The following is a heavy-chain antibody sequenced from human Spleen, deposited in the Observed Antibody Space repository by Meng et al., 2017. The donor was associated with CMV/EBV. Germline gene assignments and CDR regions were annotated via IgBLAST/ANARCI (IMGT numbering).Heavy chain of an antibody. Sequence: LTCIVSGVSISSYYWSWLRQSPGKGLEWIGYMYYSGSTKYNPSLQSRVTISVDSSKNQFSLKLSSVTAADTAVYYCARGSNMVVISWGQGTLVTVSS. D-gene: IGHD2-21*01. V-gene: IGHV4-59*01. J-gene: IGHJ4*02. CDR2: MYYSGST. CDR3: ARGSNMVVIS. CDR1: GVSISSYY.